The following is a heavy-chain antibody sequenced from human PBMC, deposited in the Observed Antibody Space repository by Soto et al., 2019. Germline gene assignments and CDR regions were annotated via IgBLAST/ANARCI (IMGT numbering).Heavy chain of an antibody. CDR3: ARVTPRVIGYCTNGVYPSGYGMDV. D-gene: IGHD2-8*01. Sequence: SVKVSCKASGGTFSSYAISWVRQAPGQGLEWMGGIIPIFGTANYAQKFQGRVTITADESTSTAYMELSSLRSEDTAVYYCARVTPRVIGYCTNGVYPSGYGMDVWGQGTTVTVSS. CDR2: IIPIFGTA. J-gene: IGHJ6*02. V-gene: IGHV1-69*13. CDR1: GGTFSSYA.